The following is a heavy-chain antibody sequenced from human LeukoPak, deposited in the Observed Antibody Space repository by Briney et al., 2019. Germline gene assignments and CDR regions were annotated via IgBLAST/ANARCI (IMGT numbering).Heavy chain of an antibody. Sequence: SETLSLTCTVSGGSISSYYWSWIRQPPGKGLEWIGYIYYSGSTNYNPSLKSRVTISVDTSKNQFSLKLSSVTAADTAVYYCASLAPAGIEVPFDIWGQGTMVTVSS. CDR2: IYYSGST. V-gene: IGHV4-59*01. J-gene: IGHJ3*02. CDR3: ASLAPAGIEVPFDI. D-gene: IGHD6-13*01. CDR1: GGSISSYY.